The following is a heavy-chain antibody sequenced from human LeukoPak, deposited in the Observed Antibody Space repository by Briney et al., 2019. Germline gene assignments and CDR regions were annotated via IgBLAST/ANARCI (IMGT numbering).Heavy chain of an antibody. CDR2: ISGSGGST. Sequence: GGSLRLSCVAFGFTFSSYAMSWVRQAPGKGLEWVSAISGSGGSTYYADSVKGRFTISRDNSKNTLYLQMDSLRAEDTAVYYCAKGRYYDILTGIFDYWGQGTLVTVSS. V-gene: IGHV3-23*01. D-gene: IGHD3-9*01. J-gene: IGHJ4*02. CDR3: AKGRYYDILTGIFDY. CDR1: GFTFSSYA.